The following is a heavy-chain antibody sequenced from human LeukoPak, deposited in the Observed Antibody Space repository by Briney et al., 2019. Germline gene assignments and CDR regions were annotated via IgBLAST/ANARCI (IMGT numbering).Heavy chain of an antibody. CDR1: GGTFSNHA. J-gene: IGHJ4*02. CDR2: IIPILDIA. D-gene: IGHD4-17*01. CDR3: ARDDYGDYVLDY. Sequence: SVKVSCKASGGTFSNHAISWVRQAPGQGLEWMGRIIPILDIANSAQNFQGRVTITADKSTSTAYMELTSLRSEDTAVYYCARDDYGDYVLDYWGQGTLVTVSS. V-gene: IGHV1-69*04.